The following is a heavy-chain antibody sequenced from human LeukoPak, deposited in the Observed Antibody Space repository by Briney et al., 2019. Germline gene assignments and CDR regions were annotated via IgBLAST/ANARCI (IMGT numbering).Heavy chain of an antibody. CDR3: AKILVANGYEFPDY. D-gene: IGHD5-12*01. Sequence: PGGSLRLSCAASGFTFRSYGMSWVRQAPGKGLEWVSVISDSGDSTYYVDSVKGRFTISRDNSRNTLYLQMDSLRAEDTAVYYCAKILVANGYEFPDYWGQGTLVTVSS. J-gene: IGHJ4*02. V-gene: IGHV3-23*01. CDR1: GFTFRSYG. CDR2: ISDSGDST.